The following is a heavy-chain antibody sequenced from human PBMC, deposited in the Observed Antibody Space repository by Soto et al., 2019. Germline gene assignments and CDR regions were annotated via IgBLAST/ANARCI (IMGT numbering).Heavy chain of an antibody. CDR1: GFTFSSYS. CDR2: ISSSSSYI. V-gene: IGHV3-21*01. J-gene: IGHJ4*02. Sequence: GGSLRLSCAASGFTFSSYSMNWVRQAPGKGLEWVSSISSSSSYIYYADSGKGRFTISRDNAKNSLYLQMNSLRAEDTAVYYCATWAYGSGSYYTYYFDYWGQGTLVTVSS. D-gene: IGHD3-10*01. CDR3: ATWAYGSGSYYTYYFDY.